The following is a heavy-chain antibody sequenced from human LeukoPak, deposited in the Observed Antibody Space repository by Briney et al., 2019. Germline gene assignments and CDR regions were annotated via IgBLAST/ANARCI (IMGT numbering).Heavy chain of an antibody. CDR3: AIMDSSGWSYGFDI. CDR2: ISRSGDTT. Sequence: GGSLTLSCAASGFPFSSNAMSWVRQTPVKGLEWVSAISRSGDTTYSADSVKGRFTISRDNSKNILYLQMNSLRVEDTAIYYCAIMDSSGWSYGFDIWGQGTMVTVSS. J-gene: IGHJ3*02. D-gene: IGHD6-19*01. CDR1: GFPFSSNA. V-gene: IGHV3-23*01.